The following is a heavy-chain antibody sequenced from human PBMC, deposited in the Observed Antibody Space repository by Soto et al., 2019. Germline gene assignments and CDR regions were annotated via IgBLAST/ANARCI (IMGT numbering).Heavy chain of an antibody. V-gene: IGHV1-69*01. Sequence: QVQLVQSGAEVKKPGSSVKVSCKASGGTFSSYAISWVRQAPGQGLEWMGGIIPIFGTANYAQKCQGRVTITADESTSTAYMELSSLRSEDTAVYYCAREPTSITMIQSGDYWGQGTLVTVSS. CDR2: IIPIFGTA. CDR1: GGTFSSYA. J-gene: IGHJ4*02. D-gene: IGHD3-22*01. CDR3: AREPTSITMIQSGDY.